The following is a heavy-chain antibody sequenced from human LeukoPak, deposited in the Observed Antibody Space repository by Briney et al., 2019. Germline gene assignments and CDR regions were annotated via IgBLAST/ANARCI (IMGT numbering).Heavy chain of an antibody. CDR1: GFTFSSYA. CDR3: ARDYKYAFDN. D-gene: IGHD5-24*01. CDR2: IGIDSGNT. Sequence: PGGSLRLSCAASGFTFSSYAMSWVRQAPGKGLEWISYIGIDSGNTNYADSVKGRFTISGDKAKNSLYLQMSSLRVEDTAVYYCARDYKYAFDNWGQGTLVTVSS. J-gene: IGHJ4*02. V-gene: IGHV3-48*01.